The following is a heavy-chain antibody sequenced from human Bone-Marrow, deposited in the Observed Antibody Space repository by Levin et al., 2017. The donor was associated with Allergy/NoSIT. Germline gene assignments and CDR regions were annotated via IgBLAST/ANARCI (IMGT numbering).Heavy chain of an antibody. CDR2: INHRGTT. V-gene: IGHV4-34*01. J-gene: IGHJ6*02. Sequence: SETLSLTCDVNGGSFSEYYWSWVRQSPGKGLEWIGEINHRGTTRFNPSLQSRVTISIDTSKRQFSLSVNSVTAADTAVYFCARVSPRGFDFASGAGDYYYYGMDVWGQGTTVTVSS. CDR1: GGSFSEYY. D-gene: IGHD3-3*01. CDR3: ARVSPRGFDFASGAGDYYYYGMDV.